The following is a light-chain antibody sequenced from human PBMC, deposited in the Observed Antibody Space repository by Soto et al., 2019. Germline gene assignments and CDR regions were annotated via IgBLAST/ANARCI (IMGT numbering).Light chain of an antibody. Sequence: IQMTQSPSSLSASVGDRVTITCRASQGVRGDVGWYQQKPGKAPKLLIYSASTLASGVPSRFSGSGSGTDFTLTISGLQPEDFAVYYCLQESSYPLTFGGGTKVEIK. CDR3: LQESSYPLT. J-gene: IGKJ4*01. CDR2: SAS. CDR1: QGVRGD. V-gene: IGKV1-6*01.